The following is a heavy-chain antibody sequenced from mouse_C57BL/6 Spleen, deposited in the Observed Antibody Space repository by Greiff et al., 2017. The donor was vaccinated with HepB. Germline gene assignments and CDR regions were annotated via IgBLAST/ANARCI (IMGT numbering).Heavy chain of an antibody. D-gene: IGHD3-1*01. J-gene: IGHJ1*03. CDR2: INPGSGGT. CDR3: ARSGLSRYFDV. Sequence: QVQLQQSGAELVRPGTSVKVSCKASGYAFTNYLIEWVKQRPGQGLEWIGVINPGSGGTNYNEKFKGKATLTADKSSSTAYMQLSSLTSEDSAVYFCARSGLSRYFDVWGTGTTVTVSS. CDR1: GYAFTNYL. V-gene: IGHV1-54*01.